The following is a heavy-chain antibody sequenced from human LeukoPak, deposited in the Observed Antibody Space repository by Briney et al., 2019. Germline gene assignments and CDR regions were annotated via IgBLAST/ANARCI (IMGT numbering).Heavy chain of an antibody. J-gene: IGHJ6*03. D-gene: IGHD3/OR15-3a*01. Sequence: SETLSLTCTVSGGSISSSSYYWGWIRQPPGKGLEWIGSIYYSGSTYYNPSLKSRVTISADTSKNQFSLKLSSVTAADTAVYYCARLGLGGYMDVWGKGTTVAVSS. CDR1: GGSISSSSYY. CDR3: ARLGLGGYMDV. CDR2: IYYSGST. V-gene: IGHV4-39*01.